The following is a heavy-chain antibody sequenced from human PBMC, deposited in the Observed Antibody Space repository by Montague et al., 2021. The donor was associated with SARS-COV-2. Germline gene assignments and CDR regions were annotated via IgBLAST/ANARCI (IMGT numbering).Heavy chain of an antibody. Sequence: CAISGDSVSSNSAAWNWIRQSPSRGLEWLGRTYCRSKWHNDYAVSVKSRITINPDTSKNQLSLQLKSVTPEDTAVYYCARGWVATIPHMDNWGQGTLVTVSS. CDR1: GDSVSSNSAA. J-gene: IGHJ4*02. CDR3: ARGWVATIPHMDN. D-gene: IGHD5-12*01. CDR2: TYCRSKWHN. V-gene: IGHV6-1*01.